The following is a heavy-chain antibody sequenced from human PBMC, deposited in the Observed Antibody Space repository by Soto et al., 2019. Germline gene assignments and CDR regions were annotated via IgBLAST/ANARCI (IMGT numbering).Heavy chain of an antibody. V-gene: IGHV1-69*06. CDR1: GGTFSSYS. Sequence: SVKVSCKSSGGTFSSYSISWVRQAPGQGLEWMGGIIPIFGTANYAQKFQGRVTITADKSTSTAYMELSSLRSEDTAVYYCARESPTRGYFQHWGQGTLVTVSS. CDR3: ARESPTRGYFQH. J-gene: IGHJ1*01. CDR2: IIPIFGTA.